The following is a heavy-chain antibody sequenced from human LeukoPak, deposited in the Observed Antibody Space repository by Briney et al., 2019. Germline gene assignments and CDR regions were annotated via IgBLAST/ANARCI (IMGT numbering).Heavy chain of an antibody. CDR2: ISWNSGSI. J-gene: IGHJ4*02. Sequence: GRSLRLSCAASGFTFDDYAMHWVRQAPGKGLEWVSGISWNSGSIGYADSVKGRFTISRDNAKNSLYLQMNSLRAEDTALYYCAKHQLRYFDWLTWDPYFDYWGQGTLVTVSS. V-gene: IGHV3-9*01. D-gene: IGHD3-9*01. CDR3: AKHQLRYFDWLTWDPYFDY. CDR1: GFTFDDYA.